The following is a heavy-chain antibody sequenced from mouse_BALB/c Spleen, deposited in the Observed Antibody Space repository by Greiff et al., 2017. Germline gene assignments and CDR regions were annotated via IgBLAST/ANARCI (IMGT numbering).Heavy chain of an antibody. CDR2: ISSGGSYT. CDR3: AWTGVLGNYFDY. CDR1: GFTFSSYG. V-gene: IGHV5-6*01. J-gene: IGHJ2*01. D-gene: IGHD1-1*02. Sequence: EVQLVESGGDLVKPGGSLKLSCAASGFTFSSYGMSWVRQTPDKRLEWVATISSGGSYTYYPDSVKGRFTISRDNAKNTLYLQMSSLKSEDTAMYYCAWTGVLGNYFDYWGQGTTLTVSS.